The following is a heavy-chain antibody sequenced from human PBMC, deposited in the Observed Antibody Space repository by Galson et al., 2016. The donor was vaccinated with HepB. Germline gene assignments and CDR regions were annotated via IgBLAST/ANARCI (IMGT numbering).Heavy chain of an antibody. CDR2: INHSGST. CDR3: ARSPLVEVASYYYYYGMDV. J-gene: IGHJ6*02. D-gene: IGHD2-2*01. CDR1: GGSISSTSYY. Sequence: LPCTVSGGSISSTSYYWSWIRQPPGKGLEWIGEINHSGSTNYNPSLKSRVTISVDTSKNQFSLKLSSVTAADTAVYYCARSPLVEVASYYYYYGMDVWGQGTTVTVS. V-gene: IGHV4-39*07.